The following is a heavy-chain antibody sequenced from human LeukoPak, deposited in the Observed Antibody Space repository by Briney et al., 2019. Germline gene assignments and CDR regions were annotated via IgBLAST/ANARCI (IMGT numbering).Heavy chain of an antibody. J-gene: IGHJ4*02. CDR1: GFTFRTYA. Sequence: GGSLRLSCAASGFTFRTYAMSWVRQAPGKGLEWVALIQPDGKDKYYADSVKGRFTVSRDNSKNMLYLQLNSLRVDDTAVYYCAKRDRVTEFDYWGQGTLVTVSS. CDR2: IQPDGKDK. V-gene: IGHV3-30*02. CDR3: AKRDRVTEFDY. D-gene: IGHD2-21*02.